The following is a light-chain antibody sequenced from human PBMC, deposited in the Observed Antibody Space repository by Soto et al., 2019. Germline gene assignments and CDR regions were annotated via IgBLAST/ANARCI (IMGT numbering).Light chain of an antibody. J-gene: IGKJ5*01. V-gene: IGKV3-20*01. CDR3: QQYGSTPSIT. CDR1: QSVTSNY. Sequence: EIVLTQSPGTLSLSPGERATLSCRASQSVTSNYLAWYQLKPGQAPRILIYAASNTATGIPDRFSGSGSGTDFTLSISRLEPEDFAVYYCQQYGSTPSITFGQGTRLEIK. CDR2: AAS.